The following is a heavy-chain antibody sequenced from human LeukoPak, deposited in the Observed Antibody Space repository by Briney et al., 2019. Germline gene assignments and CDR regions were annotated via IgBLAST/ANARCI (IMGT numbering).Heavy chain of an antibody. D-gene: IGHD6-19*01. CDR2: MNPNSGYT. V-gene: IGHV1-8*03. J-gene: IGHJ4*02. Sequence: ACVKVSCKASGYTFTTYDINWVRQAIGQGLGWMACMNPNSGYTGYAQKFQGRVTITRDTSISTAYMELSSLRSEDTAVYYCARVAGSIDYWGQGTLVTVSS. CDR1: GYTFTTYD. CDR3: ARVAGSIDY.